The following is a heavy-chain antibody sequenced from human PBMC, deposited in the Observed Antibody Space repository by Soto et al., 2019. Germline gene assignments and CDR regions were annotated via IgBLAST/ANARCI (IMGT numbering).Heavy chain of an antibody. CDR3: ARGRGGGFDP. Sequence: QVQLQQWGAGLLKPSETLSLTCAVYGGSFSGYYWSWIRQPPGKGLEWIGEINHSGSTNYNPSLKSRVTISVDTSKNQFSLKLSSVTAADTAVYYCARGRGGGFDPWGQGTLVTVSS. D-gene: IGHD3-10*01. CDR2: INHSGST. J-gene: IGHJ5*02. V-gene: IGHV4-34*01. CDR1: GGSFSGYY.